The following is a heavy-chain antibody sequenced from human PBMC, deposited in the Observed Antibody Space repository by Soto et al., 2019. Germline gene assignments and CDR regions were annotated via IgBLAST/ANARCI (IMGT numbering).Heavy chain of an antibody. CDR2: ISGSGGST. Sequence: GGSLRLSCAASGFTFSSYAMSWVRQAPGKGLEWVSAISGSGGSTYYADSVKGRFTISRDNSKNTLYLQMNSLRAEDTAVYYCAKVGMLYSGYDYVDYWGQGTLVTVSS. D-gene: IGHD5-12*01. V-gene: IGHV3-23*01. CDR3: AKVGMLYSGYDYVDY. J-gene: IGHJ4*02. CDR1: GFTFSSYA.